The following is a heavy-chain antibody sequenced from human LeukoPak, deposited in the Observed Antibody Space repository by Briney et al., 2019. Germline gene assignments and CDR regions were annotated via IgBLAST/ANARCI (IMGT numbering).Heavy chain of an antibody. V-gene: IGHV3-53*01. J-gene: IGHJ6*02. CDR3: AREVVIFPDYYYYGMDV. CDR2: IYSGGST. Sequence: GGSLRLSCAASGFTVSSNYMSWVRQAPGKGLEWVSVIYSGGSTYYADSVEGRFTISRDNAKNSLFLQMNSLRADDTAVYYCAREVVIFPDYYYYGMDVWGQGTTVTVSS. CDR1: GFTVSSNY. D-gene: IGHD2/OR15-2a*01.